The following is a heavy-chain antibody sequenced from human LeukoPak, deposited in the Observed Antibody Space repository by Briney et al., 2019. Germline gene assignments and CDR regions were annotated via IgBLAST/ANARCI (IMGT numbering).Heavy chain of an antibody. Sequence: SETLSLTCTVSGGSISSSSYYWGWIRQPPGKGLEWIGSIYYSGGTYYNPSLKSRVTISVDTSKNQFSLKLSSVTAADTAAYYCASRASTGAYNWFDPWGQGTLVTVSS. CDR2: IYYSGGT. V-gene: IGHV4-39*01. J-gene: IGHJ5*02. CDR3: ASRASTGAYNWFDP. D-gene: IGHD1-1*01. CDR1: GGSISSSSYY.